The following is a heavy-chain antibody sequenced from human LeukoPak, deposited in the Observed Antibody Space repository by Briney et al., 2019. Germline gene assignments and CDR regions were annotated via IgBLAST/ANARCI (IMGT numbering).Heavy chain of an antibody. J-gene: IGHJ4*02. CDR2: INHSGST. Sequence: SETLSLTCAVYGGSFSGYYWSWIRQPPGKGLEWIGEINHSGSTNYNPSLKSRVTISVDTSKNQFSLKLSSVTAADTAVYYCARSALDTSGSYNPQPFDYWGQGTLVTVSS. CDR3: ARSALDTSGSYNPQPFDY. CDR1: GGSFSGYY. D-gene: IGHD3-10*01. V-gene: IGHV4-34*01.